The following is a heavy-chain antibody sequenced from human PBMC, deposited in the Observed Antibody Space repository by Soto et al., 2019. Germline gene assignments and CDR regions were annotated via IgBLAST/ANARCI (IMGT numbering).Heavy chain of an antibody. CDR1: GFTFSSYA. Sequence: PGGSLRLSCAASGFTFSSYAMHWVRQAPGKGLEWVAVISYNGSNKYYADSVKGRFTISRDYSKNTLYLQMNSLRAEDTAVYYCASRGYYYDSSGYSSYYYGMDVWGQGTTVTVSS. V-gene: IGHV3-30-3*01. CDR2: ISYNGSNK. D-gene: IGHD3-22*01. J-gene: IGHJ6*02. CDR3: ASRGYYYDSSGYSSYYYGMDV.